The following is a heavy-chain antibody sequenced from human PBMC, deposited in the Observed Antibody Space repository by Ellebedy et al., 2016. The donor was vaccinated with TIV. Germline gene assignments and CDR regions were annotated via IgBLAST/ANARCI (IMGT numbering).Heavy chain of an antibody. D-gene: IGHD2-21*01. CDR2: ISNSGTTV. Sequence: GESLKISCTGTGLTMSEYSVNWVRQAPGKGLEWVSYISNSGTTVHYADSVKGRFTLSRDNDKDSVHLEMTGLRDDDTAVYYCASLIVAYSWQNPWDYWGQGTLVTVSS. J-gene: IGHJ4*02. CDR1: GLTMSEYS. V-gene: IGHV3-48*02. CDR3: ASLIVAYSWQNPWDY.